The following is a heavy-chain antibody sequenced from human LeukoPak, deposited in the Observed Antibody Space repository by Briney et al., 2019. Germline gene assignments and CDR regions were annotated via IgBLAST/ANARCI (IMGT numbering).Heavy chain of an antibody. CDR1: GFTFSNAW. Sequence: GGSLRLSCAASGFTFSNAWMSWVRQAPGKGLEGVANIKQDGSETYYVDSVKGRFTISRDNAKNSLYLQMNSLRAEDTAVYYCARDQWELYDWGQGTLVTVSS. V-gene: IGHV3-7*01. D-gene: IGHD1-26*01. CDR2: IKQDGSET. J-gene: IGHJ4*02. CDR3: ARDQWELYD.